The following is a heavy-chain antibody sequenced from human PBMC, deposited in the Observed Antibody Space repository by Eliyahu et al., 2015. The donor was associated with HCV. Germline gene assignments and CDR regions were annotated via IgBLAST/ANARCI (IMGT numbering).Heavy chain of an antibody. CDR1: GGSISSSSYY. CDR3: ARLPPYGDYHYFDY. V-gene: IGHV4-39*01. Sequence: QLQLQESGPGLVKPSETLSLTCTVSGGSISSSSYYWGWXRQPPRKGLEWIGSIYYSGSTYYNPSLKSRVTISVDTSKNQFSLKLSSVTAADTAVYYCARLPPYGDYHYFDYWGQGTLVTVSS. J-gene: IGHJ4*02. D-gene: IGHD4-17*01. CDR2: IYYSGST.